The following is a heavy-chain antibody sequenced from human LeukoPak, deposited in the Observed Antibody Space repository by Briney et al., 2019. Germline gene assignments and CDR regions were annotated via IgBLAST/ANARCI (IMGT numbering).Heavy chain of an antibody. J-gene: IGHJ4*02. CDR3: ARDYCSSTSCLFDY. Sequence: ASLKVSCKASGYTFTNYGISWVRQAPGQGLEWMGWISAYNGNTNYAQKFQGRVTMTRDTSISTAYMELSRLRSDDTAVYYCARDYCSSTSCLFDYWGRGTLVTVSS. CDR2: ISAYNGNT. CDR1: GYTFTNYG. D-gene: IGHD2-2*01. V-gene: IGHV1-18*01.